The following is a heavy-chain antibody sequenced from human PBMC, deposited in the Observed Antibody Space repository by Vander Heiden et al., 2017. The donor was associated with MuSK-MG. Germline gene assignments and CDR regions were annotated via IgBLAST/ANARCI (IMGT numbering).Heavy chain of an antibody. D-gene: IGHD6-19*01. CDR2: INHNGST. CDR3: ARGNASSGWSQYFDY. V-gene: IGHV4-34*01. Sequence: QVQLQPWGAGLLKPSETLSLTSAVYGGSFSGYYWSWVRQPPGKGLEWIGEINHNGSTNYNPSLKSRVTISVDTSKTQFSLKLSSVTAADTAVYYCARGNASSGWSQYFDYWGQGTLVTVSS. J-gene: IGHJ4*02. CDR1: GGSFSGYY.